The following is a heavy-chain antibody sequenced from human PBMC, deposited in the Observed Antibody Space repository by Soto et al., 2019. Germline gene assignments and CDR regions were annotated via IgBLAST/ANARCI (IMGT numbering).Heavy chain of an antibody. CDR3: ARVIGNGGYNY. CDR1: GYTFTSYA. CDR2: INAGNGNT. Sequence: QVQLVQSGAEVKKPGASVKVSCKASGYTFTSYAMHWVRQAPGQRLEWMGWINAGNGNTKYSQKLQGRVTITRDTSASTAYMELSSLRSEDTAVYYCARVIGNGGYNYWGQGTLVTVSS. D-gene: IGHD5-18*01. V-gene: IGHV1-3*01. J-gene: IGHJ4*02.